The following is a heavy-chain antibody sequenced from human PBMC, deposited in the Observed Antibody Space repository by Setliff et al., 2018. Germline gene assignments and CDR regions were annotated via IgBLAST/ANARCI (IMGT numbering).Heavy chain of an antibody. J-gene: IGHJ4*02. CDR3: ARDTLALKDITLFDY. CDR2: INLNTGNI. Sequence: GASVKVSCKASGYTFTTYYMHWMRQTPDQRLEWMGRINLNTGNIFYAQEFQGRVTLTRDASISTAYMELTGLRYDDTAIYYFARDTLALKDITLFDYWGQGTLVTVSS. D-gene: IGHD5-12*01. CDR1: GYTFTTYY. V-gene: IGHV1-2*02.